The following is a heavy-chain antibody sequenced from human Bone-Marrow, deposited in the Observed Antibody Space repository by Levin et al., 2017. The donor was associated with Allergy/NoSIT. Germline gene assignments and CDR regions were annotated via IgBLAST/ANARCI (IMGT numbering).Heavy chain of an antibody. V-gene: IGHV3-48*01. CDR2: IDTSFTTI. CDR1: GFSFNDFG. J-gene: IGHJ4*02. CDR3: ARDRGFCSGTTCYEEGVSDY. Sequence: PGGSLRLSCAASGFSFNDFGMNWVRQAPGKGLEWISYIDTSFTTIYYADSVRGRFTISRDNAKNSLYLHMNSLRAEDTAVYFCARDRGFCSGTTCYEEGVSDYWGQGALVSVSS. D-gene: IGHD2-2*01.